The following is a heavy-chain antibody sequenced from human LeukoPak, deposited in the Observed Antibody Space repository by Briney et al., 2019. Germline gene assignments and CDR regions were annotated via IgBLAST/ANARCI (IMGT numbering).Heavy chain of an antibody. V-gene: IGHV3-53*01. CDR1: GFTVSSNY. CDR2: IYSGGST. Sequence: GGSLRLSCAASGFTVSSNYMSWVRQAPGKGLEWVSVIYSGGSTYYADSVKGRFTISRDNSKNTVYLQMNGVRAEDTAMYYCVRDNSYAHWGQGTLVTVSS. J-gene: IGHJ4*02. CDR3: VRDNSYAH. D-gene: IGHD3-16*01.